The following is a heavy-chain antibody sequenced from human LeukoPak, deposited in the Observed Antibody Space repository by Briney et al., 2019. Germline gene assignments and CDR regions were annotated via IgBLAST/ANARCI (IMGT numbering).Heavy chain of an antibody. V-gene: IGHV3-23*01. CDR3: ASSRSSSWYPYYFDY. J-gene: IGHJ4*02. Sequence: GGSLRLSCAASGFTFSSYAMSWVRQAPGKGLEWVSAISGSGGNTYYADSVKGRFTISRDNSKNTLYLQMNSLRAEDTAVYYCASSRSSSWYPYYFDYWGQGTLVTVSS. CDR2: ISGSGGNT. CDR1: GFTFSSYA. D-gene: IGHD6-13*01.